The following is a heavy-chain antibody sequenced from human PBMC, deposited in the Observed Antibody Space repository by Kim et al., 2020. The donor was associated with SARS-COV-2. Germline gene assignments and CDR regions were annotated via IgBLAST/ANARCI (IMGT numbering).Heavy chain of an antibody. J-gene: IGHJ4*02. CDR3: ARDVRGHFDY. D-gene: IGHD3-10*01. CDR2: NT. V-gene: IGHV1-18*01. Sequence: NTNYARKLQGRVTMTTDTSTSTAYMELRSLRSDDTAVYYCARDVRGHFDYWGQGTLVTVSS.